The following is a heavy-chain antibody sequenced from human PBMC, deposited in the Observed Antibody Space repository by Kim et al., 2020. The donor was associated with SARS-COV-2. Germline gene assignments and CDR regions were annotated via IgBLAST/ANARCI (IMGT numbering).Heavy chain of an antibody. CDR2: INPNSGGT. D-gene: IGHD2-2*01. CDR3: ARKRGCSSTSCKRNWVGAFDI. V-gene: IGHV1-2*02. Sequence: ASVKVSCKASGYTFTGYYMHWVRQAPGQGLEWMGWINPNSGGTNYAQKFQGRVTMTRDTSISTAYMELSRLRSDDTAVYYCARKRGCSSTSCKRNWVGAFDIWGQGTMVTVSS. J-gene: IGHJ3*02. CDR1: GYTFTGYY.